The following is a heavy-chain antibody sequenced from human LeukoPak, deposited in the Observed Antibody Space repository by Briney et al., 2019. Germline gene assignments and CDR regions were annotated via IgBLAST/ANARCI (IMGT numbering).Heavy chain of an antibody. CDR2: IIPILGIA. Sequence: ASVKVSCKASGGTFSSYAISWVRQAPGQGLEWMGRIIPILGIANYAQKFQGRVTITADKSTSTAYMELSSLRSEDTAVYYCARYGKYCSGGSRYAFRTTSYYYGMDVWGQGTTVTVSS. D-gene: IGHD2-15*01. CDR3: ARYGKYCSGGSRYAFRTTSYYYGMDV. V-gene: IGHV1-69*04. CDR1: GGTFSSYA. J-gene: IGHJ6*02.